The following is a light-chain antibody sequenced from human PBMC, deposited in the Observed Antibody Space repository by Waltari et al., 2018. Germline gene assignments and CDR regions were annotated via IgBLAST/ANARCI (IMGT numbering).Light chain of an antibody. CDR1: QSLVHSDGKTY. CDR2: KVF. V-gene: IGKV2-30*02. Sequence: DVVMTQSPLSLPVTLGQTATIPCRSRQSLVHSDGKTYLNWFHQRPGQSPRRLIYKVFNRESGVPDRFSGSGSGTDFTLKISRVEAEDVGTYYCMQATQWPLTFGQGTKVEIK. CDR3: MQATQWPLT. J-gene: IGKJ1*01.